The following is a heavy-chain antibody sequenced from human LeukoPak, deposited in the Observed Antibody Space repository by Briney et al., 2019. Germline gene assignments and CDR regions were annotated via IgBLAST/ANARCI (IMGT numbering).Heavy chain of an antibody. D-gene: IGHD1-1*01. V-gene: IGHV3-21*01. CDR3: VRDFMGLGGTTAYLHH. CDR1: GFTFSDYS. CDR2: ISRSSRHV. Sequence: PGGSLRLSCAASGFTFSDYSMNWVRHAPGKGLEWVSSISRSSRHVYYGGSVKGRFTISRDNAKNSLFLQMNSLRAEDMAVYYCVRDFMGLGGTTAYLHHWGQGTLVTVSS. J-gene: IGHJ1*01.